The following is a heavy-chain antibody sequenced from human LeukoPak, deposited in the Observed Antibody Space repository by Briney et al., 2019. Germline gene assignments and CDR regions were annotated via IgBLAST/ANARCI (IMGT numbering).Heavy chain of an antibody. CDR3: AKDPRRYSRTGGYFEY. CDR1: GFTFSNYV. Sequence: GRSLRLSCAASGFTFSNYVMHWVRQAPGKGLEWVALISYDGSNKYYADSVKGRFTISRDNSKNTLYLQVNSLRAEDTAVYYCAKDPRRYSRTGGYFEYWGQGTLVTVSS. V-gene: IGHV3-30*18. CDR2: ISYDGSNK. J-gene: IGHJ4*02. D-gene: IGHD6-13*01.